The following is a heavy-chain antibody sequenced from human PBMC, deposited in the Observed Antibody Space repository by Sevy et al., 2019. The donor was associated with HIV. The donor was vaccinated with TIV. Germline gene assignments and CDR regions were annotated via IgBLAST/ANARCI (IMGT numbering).Heavy chain of an antibody. Sequence: GGSLRLSCAASGFTFDDYAMHWVRQAPGKGLEWVSGISWNSGSIGYAYSVKGRFTISRDNAKNSLYLQMNSLRAEDTALYYCAKAMIVVVPAAMRRGSNYYYYGMDVWGQGTTVTVSS. V-gene: IGHV3-9*01. CDR2: ISWNSGSI. D-gene: IGHD2-2*01. CDR3: AKAMIVVVPAAMRRGSNYYYYGMDV. CDR1: GFTFDDYA. J-gene: IGHJ6*02.